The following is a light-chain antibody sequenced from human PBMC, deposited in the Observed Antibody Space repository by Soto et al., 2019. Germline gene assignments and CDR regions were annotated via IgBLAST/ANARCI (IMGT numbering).Light chain of an antibody. CDR2: GAS. CDR1: QSVSSN. Sequence: EIVMTQSPATLSVSPGARATLSCRASQSVSSNLAWYQQKPGQAPRLLIYGASTRATGIPARFSGSGSGTECTLTISSLQSEDFAVYYCQQYNTWPRTFGQGPKVEIK. CDR3: QQYNTWPRT. J-gene: IGKJ1*01. V-gene: IGKV3-15*01.